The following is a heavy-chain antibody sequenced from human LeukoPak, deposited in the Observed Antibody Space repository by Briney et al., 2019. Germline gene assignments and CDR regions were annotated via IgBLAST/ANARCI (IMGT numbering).Heavy chain of an antibody. CDR1: GGSISSYY. V-gene: IGHV4-59*01. CDR2: IYYSGST. Sequence: SETLSLTCTVSGGSISSYYWSWTRQPPGKGLEWIGYIYYSGSTNYNPSLKSRVTISVDTSKNQFSLKLSSVTAADTAVYYCARVGGIYGGNSFYWGQGTLVTVSS. CDR3: ARVGGIYGGNSFY. D-gene: IGHD4-23*01. J-gene: IGHJ4*02.